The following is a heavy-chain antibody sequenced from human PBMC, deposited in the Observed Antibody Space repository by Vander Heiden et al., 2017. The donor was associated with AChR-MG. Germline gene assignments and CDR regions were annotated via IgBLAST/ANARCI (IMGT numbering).Heavy chain of an antibody. V-gene: IGHV3-23*01. Sequence: EVQLLESGGGLVQPGGSLRLPCAASGFTFSSYAMSWVRQAPGKGLEWVSAISGSGGSTYYADSVKGRFTISRDNSKNTLYLQMNSLRAEDTAVYYCAIWGKGELLIRWGQGTLVTVSS. CDR1: GFTFSSYA. CDR2: ISGSGGST. J-gene: IGHJ4*02. D-gene: IGHD1-26*01. CDR3: AIWGKGELLIR.